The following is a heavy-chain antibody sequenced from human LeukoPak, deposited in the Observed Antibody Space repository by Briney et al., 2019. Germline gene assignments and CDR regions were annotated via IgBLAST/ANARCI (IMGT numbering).Heavy chain of an antibody. CDR3: ARAFLGDYYHYGMDV. CDR1: GFTFSSYG. Sequence: GGSLRLSCAASGFTFSSYGMHWVRQAPGKGLEWVAVISYDGSNKYYADSVKGRFTIPRDNSKNTLYLQMNSLRAEDTAVYYCARAFLGDYYHYGMDVWGQGTTVTVSS. CDR2: ISYDGSNK. V-gene: IGHV3-30*03. J-gene: IGHJ6*02. D-gene: IGHD3-3*01.